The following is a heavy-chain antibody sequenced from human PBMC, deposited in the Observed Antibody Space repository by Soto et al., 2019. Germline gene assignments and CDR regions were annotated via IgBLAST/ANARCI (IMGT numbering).Heavy chain of an antibody. V-gene: IGHV1-2*02. J-gene: IGHJ3*02. CDR1: GYRITGYY. CDR3: ARGGYYEGGYYKGDLDI. D-gene: IGHD3-3*01. Sequence: QAQLVQSGAELKKPGTSLRVSCKTSGYRITGYYLHWVRQAPGQGLEWMGWLNPDSGEATSAQRFQRRVTMTSEMAINTAYMDMMRLGSDDTAVYYCARGGYYEGGYYKGDLDIWGQGTLVTVSS. CDR2: LNPDSGEA.